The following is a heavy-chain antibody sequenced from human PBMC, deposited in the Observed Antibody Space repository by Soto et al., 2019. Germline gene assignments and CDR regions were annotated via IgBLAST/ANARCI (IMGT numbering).Heavy chain of an antibody. CDR2: IYWDDDK. D-gene: IGHD2-21*02. CDR1: GFSLSTSGVG. J-gene: IGHJ4*02. V-gene: IGHV2-5*02. CDR3: THRQTYCGGNCYSGFDY. Sequence: QITLKESGPTLVKPTQTLRLTCTFSGFSLSTSGVGVGWSRQPPGKALEWLALIYWDDDKRYSPSLKSRLTITKDTSKNQVVLTMTNMDPVDTATYYCTHRQTYCGGNCYSGFDYWGQGTLVTVSS.